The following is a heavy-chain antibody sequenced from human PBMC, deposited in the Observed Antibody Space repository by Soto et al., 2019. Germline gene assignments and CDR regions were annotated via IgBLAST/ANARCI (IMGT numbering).Heavy chain of an antibody. CDR1: GFTFKTYD. V-gene: IGHV3-13*01. CDR2: IGTLRDT. J-gene: IGHJ5*02. CDR3: ARGRSNDFSSSPPPRFDP. Sequence: GGSLRLSCVASGFTFKTYDMYWVRQVPGQGLEWVSGIGTLRDTYYSASVAGRFIVSRENGRNSLYLQMNSLRAGDSGIYFCARGRSNDFSSSPPPRFDPWGRGTLVTVSS. D-gene: IGHD2-21*02.